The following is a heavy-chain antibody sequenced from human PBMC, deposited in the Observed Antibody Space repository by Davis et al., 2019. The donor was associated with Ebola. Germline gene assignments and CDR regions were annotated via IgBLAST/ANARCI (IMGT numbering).Heavy chain of an antibody. V-gene: IGHV4-34*01. CDR3: ARDRWIQQWSYFDY. D-gene: IGHD5-18*01. CDR2: INHSGST. CDR1: GGSFSGYY. J-gene: IGHJ4*02. Sequence: SETLSLTCAVYGGSFSGYYWSWIRQPPGKGLEWIGEINHSGSTNYNPSLKSRVTISVDRSKTQFSLKLSSVTAADTAVYYCARDRWIQQWSYFDYWGQGTLVTVSS.